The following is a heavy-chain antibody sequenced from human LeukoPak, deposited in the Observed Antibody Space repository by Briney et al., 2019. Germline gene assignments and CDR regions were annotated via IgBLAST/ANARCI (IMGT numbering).Heavy chain of an antibody. J-gene: IGHJ4*02. V-gene: IGHV3-23*01. CDR1: GFTFYSYA. Sequence: GGSLRLSCAASGFTFYSYAMFCVRQAPGKGLEWLSGISDSGDSTYYGDSVKGRFTVSRVNSKNTLYLQMKSLRADDTAVYYCAKDTILRGWHRGFDYWGQGTLVTVSS. D-gene: IGHD2-15*01. CDR3: AKDTILRGWHRGFDY. CDR2: ISDSGDST.